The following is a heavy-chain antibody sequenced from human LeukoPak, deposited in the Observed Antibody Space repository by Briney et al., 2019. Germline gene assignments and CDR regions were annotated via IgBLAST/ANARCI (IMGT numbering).Heavy chain of an antibody. V-gene: IGHV3-7*01. CDR3: ARWGQLLFRGDVDAFDI. CDR1: GFTFSNYW. CDR2: IKHDGSEK. D-gene: IGHD2-21*01. J-gene: IGHJ3*02. Sequence: HPGGSLRLSCEASGFTFSNYWMNWVRQAPGKGLEWVANIKHDGSEKYYVDSVRGRFTISRDNAKNSLYLQMNSLRAEDTAAYYCARWGQLLFRGDVDAFDIWGQGTMVTVSS.